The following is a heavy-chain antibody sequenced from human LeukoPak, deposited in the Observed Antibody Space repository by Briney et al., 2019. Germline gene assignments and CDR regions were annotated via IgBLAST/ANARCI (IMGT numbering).Heavy chain of an antibody. CDR1: GGSISSSSYY. D-gene: IGHD3-16*01. V-gene: IGHV4-39*01. CDR3: VRHVPYYDSDFSAWGMDV. J-gene: IGHJ6*02. CDR2: IYYSGST. Sequence: SETLSLTCTVSGGSISSSSYYWGWIRQPPGKGLEWIGSIYYSGSTYYSPSLKSRVTISVDTSKNQFSLKLSSVTAADTAVYYCVRHVPYYDSDFSAWGMDVWGQGTTVTVSS.